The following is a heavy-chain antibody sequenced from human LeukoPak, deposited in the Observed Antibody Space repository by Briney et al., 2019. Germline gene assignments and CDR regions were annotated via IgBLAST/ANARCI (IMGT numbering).Heavy chain of an antibody. Sequence: GESLKISCTGSGYRFTHYWVGWVRQMPGKGLEWMGIIYPGDSDTRYSPSFQGQVTISADKSISTAYLQWSSLKASDTAMYYCARTADYGGILYYFDYWGQGTLVTVSS. CDR3: ARTADYGGILYYFDY. D-gene: IGHD4-23*01. J-gene: IGHJ4*02. CDR1: GYRFTHYW. V-gene: IGHV5-51*01. CDR2: IYPGDSDT.